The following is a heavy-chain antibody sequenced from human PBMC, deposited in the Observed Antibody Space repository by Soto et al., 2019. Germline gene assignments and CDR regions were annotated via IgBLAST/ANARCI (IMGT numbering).Heavy chain of an antibody. J-gene: IGHJ6*02. CDR1: GGSFSGYY. V-gene: IGHV4-34*01. CDR2: INHSGST. Sequence: MSLTCAVYGGSFSGYYWSWIRQPPGKGLEWIGEINHSGSTNYNPSLKSRVTISVDTSKNQFSLKLSSVTAADTAVYYCARGLQWLVYYYYGMDVWGQGTTVTVSS. CDR3: ARGLQWLVYYYYGMDV. D-gene: IGHD6-19*01.